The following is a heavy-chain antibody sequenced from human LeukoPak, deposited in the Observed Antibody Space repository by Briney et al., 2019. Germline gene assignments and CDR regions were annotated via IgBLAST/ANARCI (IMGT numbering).Heavy chain of an antibody. CDR2: ICHSGSI. Sequence: SETLSLTCSASDYSISSGYYWGWIRQPPGKGLEGIGTICHSGSIYYNPSLKSRATLSVDTSKNQFSLKLSSVTAADAAVYHCARDRPLLGAWSWFDPWGQGTLVTVSS. CDR3: ARDRPLLGAWSWFDP. CDR1: DYSISSGYY. D-gene: IGHD3-3*01. V-gene: IGHV4-38-2*02. J-gene: IGHJ5*02.